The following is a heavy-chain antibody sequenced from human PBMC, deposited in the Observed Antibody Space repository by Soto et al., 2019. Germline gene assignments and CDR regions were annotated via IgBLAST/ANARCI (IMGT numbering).Heavy chain of an antibody. CDR1: GFTFSSYA. J-gene: IGHJ3*02. CDR3: ARAQIRSDAFDI. V-gene: IGHV3-23*01. Sequence: PGGSLRLSCAASGFTFSSYAMSWVRQAPGKGLEWVSAISGSGGSTYYADSVKGRFTISRDNAKNSLYLQMNSLRAEDTAVYYCARAQIRSDAFDIWGQGTMVTVSS. CDR2: ISGSGGST.